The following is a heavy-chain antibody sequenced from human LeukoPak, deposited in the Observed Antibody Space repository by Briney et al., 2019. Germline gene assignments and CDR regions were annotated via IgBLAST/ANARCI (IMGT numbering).Heavy chain of an antibody. D-gene: IGHD2-2*02. Sequence: ASVKVSCKASGYTFTSYAMNWVRQAPGQRLEWMGWINTNTGNPTYAQGFTGRFVFSLDTSVSTAYLQISSLKAEDTAVYYCARKGYCSSTSCYKLGYWGQGTLVTVSS. CDR3: ARKGYCSSTSCYKLGY. V-gene: IGHV7-4-1*02. J-gene: IGHJ4*02. CDR1: GYTFTSYA. CDR2: INTNTGNP.